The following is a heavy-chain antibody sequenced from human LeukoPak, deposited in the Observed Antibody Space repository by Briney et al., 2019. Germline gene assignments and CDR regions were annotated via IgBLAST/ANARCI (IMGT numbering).Heavy chain of an antibody. CDR1: GYTFTSYA. Sequence: ASVKVSCKASGYTFTSYAMHWVRQAPGQRLEWMGWINAGNGNTKYSQKFQGRVTITRDTSASTAYMELSSLRSEDTAVYYCAGDPELLWFGEPENWFDPWGQGTLVTVSS. CDR2: INAGNGNT. V-gene: IGHV1-3*01. CDR3: AGDPELLWFGEPENWFDP. J-gene: IGHJ5*02. D-gene: IGHD3-10*01.